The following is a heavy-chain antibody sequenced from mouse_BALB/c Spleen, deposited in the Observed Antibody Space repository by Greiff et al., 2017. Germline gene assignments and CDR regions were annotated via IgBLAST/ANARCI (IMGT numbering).Heavy chain of an antibody. CDR3: ARITTVPYAMDY. J-gene: IGHJ4*01. Sequence: VQLKESGAELVKPGASVKLSCTASGFNIKDTYMHWVKQRPEQGLEWIGRIDPANGNTKYDPKFQGKATITADTSSNTAYLQLSSLTSEDTAVYYCARITTVPYAMDYWGQGTSVTVSS. D-gene: IGHD1-1*01. CDR2: IDPANGNT. CDR1: GFNIKDTY. V-gene: IGHV14-3*02.